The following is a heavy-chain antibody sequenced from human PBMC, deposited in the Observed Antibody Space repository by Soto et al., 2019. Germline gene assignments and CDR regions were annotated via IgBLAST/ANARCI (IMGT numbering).Heavy chain of an antibody. Sequence: PGGSLRLSCAASGFTFSSYGMHWVRQAPGKGLEWVAVISYDGSNKYYADSVKGRFTISRDNSKNTLYLQMNSLRAEDTAVYYCAKDRASGGIVVVVAATTLDYWGQGTVVTVSS. D-gene: IGHD2-15*01. CDR3: AKDRASGGIVVVVAATTLDY. CDR1: GFTFSSYG. CDR2: ISYDGSNK. J-gene: IGHJ4*02. V-gene: IGHV3-30*18.